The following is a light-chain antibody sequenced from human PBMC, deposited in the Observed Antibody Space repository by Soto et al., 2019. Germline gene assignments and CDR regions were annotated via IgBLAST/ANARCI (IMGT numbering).Light chain of an antibody. V-gene: IGLV2-11*01. J-gene: IGLJ1*01. CDR1: SSDVGGYNY. CDR2: DVS. Sequence: QSALTQPRSVSGSPGQSVTISCTGTSSDVGGYNYVSWYQQHPGKAPKLMIYDVSKRPSGVPDRLSGSKSGNTASLTISGLTAEDEADYYGGSYAGSDTGVFGTGTKLTVL. CDR3: GSYAGSDTGV.